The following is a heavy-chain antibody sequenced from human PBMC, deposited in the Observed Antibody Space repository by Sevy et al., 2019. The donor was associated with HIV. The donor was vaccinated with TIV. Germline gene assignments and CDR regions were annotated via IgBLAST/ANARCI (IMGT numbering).Heavy chain of an antibody. J-gene: IGHJ4*02. V-gene: IGHV3-48*03. Sequence: VGSLRLSCAASGFTFSSYEMNWVLQAPGKELEWVSYISSSGSTIYYADSVKGRFTISRDNAKNSLYLQMNSLRAEDTAVYYCASSTVTTGGGNWGQGTLVTVSS. CDR3: ASSTVTTGGGN. CDR1: GFTFSSYE. CDR2: ISSSGSTI. D-gene: IGHD4-17*01.